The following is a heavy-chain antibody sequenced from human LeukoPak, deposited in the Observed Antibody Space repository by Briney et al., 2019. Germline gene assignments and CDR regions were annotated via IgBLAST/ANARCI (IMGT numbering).Heavy chain of an antibody. J-gene: IGHJ5*02. CDR2: IYYSGST. V-gene: IGHV4-59*01. CDR1: GGSISRYY. CDR3: ARDLCSGGSCYFDP. D-gene: IGHD2-15*01. Sequence: SETLSLTCTVSGGSISRYYWSWIRQPPGKGLEWIGYIYYSGSTNYNPSFKSRVTISVDTSKNQFSLKLSSVTAADTAVYYCARDLCSGGSCYFDPWGQGTLVTVSS.